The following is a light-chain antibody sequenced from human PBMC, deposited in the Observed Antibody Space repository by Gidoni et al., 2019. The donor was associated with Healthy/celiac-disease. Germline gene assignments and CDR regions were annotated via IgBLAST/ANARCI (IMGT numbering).Light chain of an antibody. V-gene: IGKV2-28*01. CDR3: MQALQTPLT. CDR1: QSLLHSNVYNF. Sequence: DIVMTQSPPSLPVTPGEPAAIACRSSQSLLHSNVYNFLDWYLQKPGQSPQLLIYLGSNRASGVPDRFSGSGSGTDFTLKISRVEAEDVGVYYCMQALQTPLTFGGGTKVEIK. J-gene: IGKJ4*01. CDR2: LGS.